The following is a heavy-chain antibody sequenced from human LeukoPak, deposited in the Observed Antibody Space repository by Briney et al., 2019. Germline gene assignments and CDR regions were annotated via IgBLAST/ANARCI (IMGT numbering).Heavy chain of an antibody. Sequence: GESLKISCKGSGYSFTSYWISWVRQMHGKGLEWMGRIDPSDSYTNYSPSFQGHVTISADKSISTAYLQWSSLKASDTAMYYCARLKVRFLEWSSGWFDPWGQGTLVTVSS. J-gene: IGHJ5*02. D-gene: IGHD3-3*01. V-gene: IGHV5-10-1*01. CDR3: ARLKVRFLEWSSGWFDP. CDR2: IDPSDSYT. CDR1: GYSFTSYW.